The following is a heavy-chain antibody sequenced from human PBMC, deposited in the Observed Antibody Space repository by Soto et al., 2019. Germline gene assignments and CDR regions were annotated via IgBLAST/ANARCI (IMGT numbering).Heavy chain of an antibody. D-gene: IGHD6-13*01. J-gene: IGHJ4*02. CDR3: ARDHGIAAAGFDY. CDR1: GGSISSYY. V-gene: IGHV4-59*01. CDR2: IYYSGST. Sequence: SETLSLTCTVSGGSISSYYWSWIRQPPGKGLEWIGYIYYSGSTNYNPSLKSRVTISVDTSKNQFSLKLSSVTAADTAVYYCARDHGIAAAGFDYWGQGTLVTVSS.